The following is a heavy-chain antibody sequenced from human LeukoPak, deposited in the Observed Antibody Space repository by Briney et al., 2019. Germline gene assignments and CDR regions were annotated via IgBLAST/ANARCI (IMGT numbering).Heavy chain of an antibody. Sequence: PGTSLRLSCAAAGFTFSRYGMHWVRQAPGKGLEWVAVTSHDGSYKSYEDSVKGRFTISRDNAKNTLNLQMNSLRAEDTAVYYCARDLGQYYDTSDNWFDPWGQGTLVTVSS. V-gene: IGHV3-30*03. J-gene: IGHJ5*02. CDR3: ARDLGQYYDTSDNWFDP. CDR1: GFTFSRYG. CDR2: TSHDGSYK. D-gene: IGHD3-22*01.